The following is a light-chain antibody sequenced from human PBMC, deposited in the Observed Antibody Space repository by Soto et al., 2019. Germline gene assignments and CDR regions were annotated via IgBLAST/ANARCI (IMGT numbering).Light chain of an antibody. J-gene: IGKJ2*02. CDR2: GAS. CDR3: LQYGSSLCT. Sequence: EIVLTQSPGTLSLSPGERGTLSCRASQSVSNNYLAWYQHKPGQAPRLLIYGASSRATGIPDRFSGSGSGTDFTLSISRLEPEDFAVYYCLQYGSSLCTFGQGTKLEIK. V-gene: IGKV3-20*01. CDR1: QSVSNNY.